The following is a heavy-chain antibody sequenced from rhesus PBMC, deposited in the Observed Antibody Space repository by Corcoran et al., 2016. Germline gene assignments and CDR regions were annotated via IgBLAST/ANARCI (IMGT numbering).Heavy chain of an antibody. CDR1: GFTLNDYY. Sequence: EIQLVESGGGLVQPGGSLRLSCAASGFTLNDYYMSWVRQAPGKGSEWVGLLRNKANGETTKSAASVKGRFTISRDESKSIVSRQMNSRKTEDTAVYYCARVADSGSWKDFDYWGQGVLVTVSS. D-gene: IGHD6-25*01. J-gene: IGHJ4*01. V-gene: IGHV3S22*01. CDR3: ARVADSGSWKDFDY. CDR2: LRNKANGETT.